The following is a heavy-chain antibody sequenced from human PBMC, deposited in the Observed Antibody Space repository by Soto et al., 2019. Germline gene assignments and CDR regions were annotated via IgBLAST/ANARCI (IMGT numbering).Heavy chain of an antibody. D-gene: IGHD2-2*01. J-gene: IGHJ6*03. CDR3: ARLWTAAPNYFYYYYMDV. Sequence: SETLSLTCTVSGGSLSSYYWRWFRQPPGKGLEWIGYIYYSGSTNYNPSLKSRVTISVDTSKDQFSLKLSSVTAADTAVYYCARLWTAAPNYFYYYYMDVWGKGTTVTVSS. CDR2: IYYSGST. CDR1: GGSLSSYY. V-gene: IGHV4-59*08.